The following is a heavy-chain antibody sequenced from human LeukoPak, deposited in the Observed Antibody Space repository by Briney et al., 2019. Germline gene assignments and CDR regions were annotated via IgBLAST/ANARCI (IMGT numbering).Heavy chain of an antibody. CDR2: IYYSGST. Sequence: PSQTLSLTCIVSGGSISSGDYYWSWIRQPPGKGLEWIGYIYYSGSTYYNPSLKSRVTISVDTSKNQFSLKLSSVTAADTAVYYCARDRRELHAFDIWGQGTMVTVSS. D-gene: IGHD1-26*01. CDR1: GGSISSGDYY. CDR3: ARDRRELHAFDI. J-gene: IGHJ3*02. V-gene: IGHV4-30-4*08.